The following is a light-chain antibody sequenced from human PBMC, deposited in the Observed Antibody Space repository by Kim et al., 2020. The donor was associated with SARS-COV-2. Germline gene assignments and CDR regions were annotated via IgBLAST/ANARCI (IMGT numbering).Light chain of an antibody. V-gene: IGKV1-27*01. CDR2: GAS. J-gene: IGKJ1*01. CDR3: QKYDSAPWT. CDR1: QVINNY. Sequence: ASVGDRVTITCRASQVINNYLAWYQQKPAKAPTVLIYGASTLHSGVPSRFSGSGSGTDFTLTISSLQPEDVGTYYCQKYDSAPWTFGHGTKVDIK.